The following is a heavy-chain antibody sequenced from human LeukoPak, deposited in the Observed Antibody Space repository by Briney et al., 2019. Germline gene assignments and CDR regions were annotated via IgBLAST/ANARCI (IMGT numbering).Heavy chain of an antibody. Sequence: GGSLRLSCAASGFTFSAYAISWVRQAPGKGLEWVSAISGSGGITYYADSVKGRFTIPRGNSKNTLYLQMNSLRAEDTAVYYCAKHDPRRVVITNWFDPWGQGTLVTVSS. CDR2: ISGSGGIT. D-gene: IGHD3-22*01. CDR1: GFTFSAYA. V-gene: IGHV3-23*01. CDR3: AKHDPRRVVITNWFDP. J-gene: IGHJ5*02.